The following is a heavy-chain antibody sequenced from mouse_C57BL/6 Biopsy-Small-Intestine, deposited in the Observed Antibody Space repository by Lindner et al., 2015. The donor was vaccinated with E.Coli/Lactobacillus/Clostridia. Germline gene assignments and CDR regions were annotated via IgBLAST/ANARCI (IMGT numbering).Heavy chain of an antibody. CDR1: GYTFTDYY. J-gene: IGHJ2*01. CDR2: INPYNGGA. Sequence: VQLQESGPVLVKPGASVKMSCKASGYTFTDYYMNWVKQSHGKSLEWIGVINPYNGGASYNQKFKGKATLTVDKSSSTAYMELNSLTSEDSAVYFCSRDPYYFDYWGQGTTLTVSS. CDR3: SRDPYYFDY. V-gene: IGHV1-19*01.